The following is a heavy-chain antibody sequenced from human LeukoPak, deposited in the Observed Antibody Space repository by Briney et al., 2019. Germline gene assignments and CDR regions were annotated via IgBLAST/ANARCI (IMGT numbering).Heavy chain of an antibody. CDR3: AKGSAGYSSTWDRYFDY. D-gene: IGHD6-13*01. J-gene: IGHJ4*02. CDR2: ITSSGDST. CDR1: GFTFSSYA. Sequence: GGSLRLSCAASGFTFSSYAMSWVRQAPGKGLAWVSTITSSGDSTSYADSVRGRFTIPRDNSNNTLYLQMNTLRAEDTAIYYCAKGSAGYSSTWDRYFDYWGQGTLVTVSS. V-gene: IGHV3-23*01.